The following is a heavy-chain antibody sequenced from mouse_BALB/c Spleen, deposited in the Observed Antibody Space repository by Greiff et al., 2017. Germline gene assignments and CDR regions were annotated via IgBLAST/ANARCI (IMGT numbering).Heavy chain of an antibody. CDR2: IRNKANGYTT. J-gene: IGHJ4*01. D-gene: IGHD2-14*01. V-gene: IGHV7-3*02. Sequence: VQLKESGGGLVQPGGSLRLSCATSGFTFTDYYMSWVRQPPGKALEWLGFIRNKANGYTTEYSASVKGRFTISRDNSQSILYLQMNTLRAEDSATYYCARDMEVYAMDYWGQGTSVTVSS. CDR3: ARDMEVYAMDY. CDR1: GFTFTDYY.